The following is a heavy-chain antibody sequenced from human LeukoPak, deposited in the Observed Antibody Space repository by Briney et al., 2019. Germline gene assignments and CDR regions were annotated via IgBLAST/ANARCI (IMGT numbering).Heavy chain of an antibody. V-gene: IGHV4-34*01. CDR2: INHSGST. D-gene: IGHD4-17*01. Sequence: PSETLSLTCAVYGGSFSGYYWSWIRQPPGKGLERIGEINHSGSTNYNPSLKSRVTISVDTSKNQFSLKLSSVTAADTAVYYCARLDYGDYQDYWGQGTLVTVSS. CDR3: ARLDYGDYQDY. J-gene: IGHJ4*02. CDR1: GGSFSGYY.